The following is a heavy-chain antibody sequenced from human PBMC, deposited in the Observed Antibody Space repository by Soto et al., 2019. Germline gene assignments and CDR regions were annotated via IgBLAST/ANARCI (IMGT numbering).Heavy chain of an antibody. J-gene: IGHJ5*02. CDR3: ARVPNVPAAIGWFDP. CDR2: IYHSGST. CDR1: SGSISSSNW. Sequence: PSETLSLTCAVSSGSISSSNWWSWVRQPPGKGLEWIGEIYHSGSTNYNPSLKSRVTISVDKSKNQFSLKLSSVTAADTAVYYCARVPNVPAAIGWFDPWGQGTLVTVSS. D-gene: IGHD2-2*01. V-gene: IGHV4-4*02.